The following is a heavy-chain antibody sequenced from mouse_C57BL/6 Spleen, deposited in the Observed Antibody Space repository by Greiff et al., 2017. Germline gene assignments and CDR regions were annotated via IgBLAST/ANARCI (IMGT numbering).Heavy chain of an antibody. D-gene: IGHD2-14*01. J-gene: IGHJ4*01. V-gene: IGHV1-52*01. CDR2: IDPSDSET. CDR3: ARGGTTVGAMDY. Sequence: VQLQQPGAELVRPGSSVKLSCKASGYTFTSYWMHWVKQRPIQGLEWIGNIDPSDSETHYNQKFKDKATLTVEKSSSTAYMQLSSLSSEDSAVYYSARGGTTVGAMDYWGQGTSVTVSS. CDR1: GYTFTSYW.